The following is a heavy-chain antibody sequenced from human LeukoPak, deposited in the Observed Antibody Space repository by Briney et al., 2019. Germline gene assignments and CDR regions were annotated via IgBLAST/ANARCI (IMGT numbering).Heavy chain of an antibody. J-gene: IGHJ4*02. CDR2: FHYSGST. D-gene: IGHD6-6*01. CDR1: GGSISSYY. CDR3: ARLGDSSSRLYYFDY. Sequence: SETLSLTCTVSGGSISSYYWSWIRQPPGEGLEWIGYFHYSGSTKYNPSLKSRVTISVDTSKNQFSLKLSSVTAADTAVYYCARLGDSSSRLYYFDYWGQGTLVTVSS. V-gene: IGHV4-59*08.